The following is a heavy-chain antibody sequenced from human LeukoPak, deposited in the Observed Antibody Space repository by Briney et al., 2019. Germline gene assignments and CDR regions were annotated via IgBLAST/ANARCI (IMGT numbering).Heavy chain of an antibody. CDR3: AKESGALGAPLYDY. Sequence: GGSLRLSCAASGISFSNYGMQWVRQPPGKGLEWVGVIAHDGSIQYYADSVKGRVTISRDNSKNTLYLQLNNPRPEDTAVYYCAKESGALGAPLYDYWGRGILVTASS. CDR2: IAHDGSIQ. J-gene: IGHJ4*02. D-gene: IGHD4/OR15-4a*01. V-gene: IGHV3-30*18. CDR1: GISFSNYG.